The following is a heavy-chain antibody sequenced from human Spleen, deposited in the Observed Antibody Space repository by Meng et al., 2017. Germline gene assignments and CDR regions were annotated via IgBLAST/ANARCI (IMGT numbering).Heavy chain of an antibody. Sequence: GESLKISCTGSGYSFSNYWIVWVRQMPGKGLEWMGSIYPGDSDTRYSPSFQGQVTISVDKSNNTAYLQRSSLEAPDTGIYYCARSGCRGRRCYSEPVEYWGQGTLVTVSS. CDR3: ARSGCRGRRCYSEPVEY. V-gene: IGHV5-51*01. J-gene: IGHJ4*02. CDR2: IYPGDSDT. D-gene: IGHD2-15*01. CDR1: GYSFSNYW.